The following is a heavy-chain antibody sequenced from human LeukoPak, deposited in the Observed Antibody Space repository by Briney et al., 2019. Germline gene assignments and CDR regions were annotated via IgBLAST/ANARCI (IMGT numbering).Heavy chain of an antibody. CDR3: ARNRWPDC. Sequence: GASVKVSCSASGYTFTSYYMHWLAQAPGQGLEWMGIINPSGGSTTYAQKFQDRVTMTRDTSTSTVYMELSSLRSEDTAVYYCARNRWPDCWGQGTLVTVPS. D-gene: IGHD5-24*01. J-gene: IGHJ4*02. V-gene: IGHV1-46*01. CDR1: GYTFTSYY. CDR2: INPSGGST.